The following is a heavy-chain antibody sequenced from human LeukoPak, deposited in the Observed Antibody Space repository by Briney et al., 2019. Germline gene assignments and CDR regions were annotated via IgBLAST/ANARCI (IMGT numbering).Heavy chain of an antibody. V-gene: IGHV3-23*01. CDR2: ISGSGGST. CDR1: GFTFSSSA. D-gene: IGHD3-10*01. J-gene: IGHJ4*02. Sequence: GGSLRLSCAASGFTFSSSAMSWVRQAPGKGLEWVSAISGSGGSTYYADSVKGRFTISRDNSKNTLYLQMNSLRAEDTAVYYCAKGRMVRGVIISYFDYWGQGTLVTVSS. CDR3: AKGRMVRGVIISYFDY.